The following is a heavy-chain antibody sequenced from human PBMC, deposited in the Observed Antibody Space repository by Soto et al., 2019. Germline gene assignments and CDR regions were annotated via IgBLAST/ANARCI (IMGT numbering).Heavy chain of an antibody. CDR1: GFTFSSYA. CDR2: ISGGGGTT. J-gene: IGHJ4*02. V-gene: IGHV3-23*01. D-gene: IGHD6-6*01. Sequence: VQLLESGGGLVQPGGSLRLSCAASGFTFSSYAMSWVRLAPGKGLEWVSAISGGGGTTYYADSVKGRFNISRDNSKNTLFVQMNSLRAEDTAVYYYSEDSYSNSFPDNWGQGTLVTVSS. CDR3: SEDSYSNSFPDN.